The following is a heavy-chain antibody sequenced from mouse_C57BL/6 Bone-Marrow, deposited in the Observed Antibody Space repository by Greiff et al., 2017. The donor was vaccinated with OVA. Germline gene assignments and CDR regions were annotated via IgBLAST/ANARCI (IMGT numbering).Heavy chain of an antibody. V-gene: IGHV1-55*01. CDR3: ARPGSSYPYWYFDV. CDR1: GYTFTSYW. Sequence: QVQLQQSGAELVKPGASVKMSCKASGYTFTSYWITWVKQRPGQGLEWIGDIYPGSGSTNYNEKFKSKATLTVDTSSSTAYMQLSSLTSEDSAVYYCARPGSSYPYWYFDVWGTGTTVTVSS. J-gene: IGHJ1*03. CDR2: IYPGSGST. D-gene: IGHD1-1*01.